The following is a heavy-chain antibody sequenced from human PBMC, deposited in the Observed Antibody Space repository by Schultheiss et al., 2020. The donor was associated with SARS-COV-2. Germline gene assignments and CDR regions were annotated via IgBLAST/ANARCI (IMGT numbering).Heavy chain of an antibody. J-gene: IGHJ4*02. CDR1: GFAFRDYQ. CDR3: ATCLKWGSWDNYLDY. Sequence: GESLKISCAASGFAFRDYQMSWIRQAPGKGLEWVSYISSRGSTIYYADSVKGRFTISRDNAKNSLYLQMNTLRAEDTAVYYCATCLKWGSWDNYLDYLGQGTLVPISS. CDR2: ISSRGSTI. D-gene: IGHD1-20*01. V-gene: IGHV3-11*01.